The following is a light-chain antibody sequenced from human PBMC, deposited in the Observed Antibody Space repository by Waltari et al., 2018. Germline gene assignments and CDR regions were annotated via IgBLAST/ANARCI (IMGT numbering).Light chain of an antibody. CDR3: QQYDTPLS. CDR2: GAS. J-gene: IGKJ4*01. CDR1: QDIYNS. V-gene: IGKV1-33*01. Sequence: DIQMTQSPSSLSASVGDRATITCQANQDIYNSLNWYQQKPGKAPNLLIYGASNLEPGVPSRFSGSGSGTHFTFTISSLQPDDFATYYCQQYDTPLSFGGGTKVAIK.